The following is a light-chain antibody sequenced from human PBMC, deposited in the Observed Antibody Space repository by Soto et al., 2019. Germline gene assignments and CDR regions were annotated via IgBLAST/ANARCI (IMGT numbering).Light chain of an antibody. Sequence: QSVLTQPPSVSGAPGQRVTISCTGSSSNIGAGYDVHWYQQLPGTAPKLLIYGNSHRPSGVPDRFSGSKSGTSASLAITGLQAEDEADYYCQSYDSSLSASDVVFGGGTKLTVL. J-gene: IGLJ2*01. CDR3: QSYDSSLSASDVV. V-gene: IGLV1-40*01. CDR2: GNS. CDR1: SSNIGAGYD.